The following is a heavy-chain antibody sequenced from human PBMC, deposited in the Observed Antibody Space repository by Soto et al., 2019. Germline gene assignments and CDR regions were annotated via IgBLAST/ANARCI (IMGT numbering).Heavy chain of an antibody. V-gene: IGHV3-23*01. J-gene: IGHJ4*02. CDR2: ISGGGYTA. CDR1: GLTSRSHA. D-gene: IGHD5-12*01. CDR3: AKAQGLATIKSNFDY. Sequence: EVQLLESGGGLVQPGGSLRLSCVVSGLTSRSHAMSWVRQAPGQGLEWVAGISGGGYTAYYPDSVRGRFTISRDNSKKTVYLQIDNLRADDTAVYYCAKAQGLATIKSNFDYWGQGTLVTVSS.